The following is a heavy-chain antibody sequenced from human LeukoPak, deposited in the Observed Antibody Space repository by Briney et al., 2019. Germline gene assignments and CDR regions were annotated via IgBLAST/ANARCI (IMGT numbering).Heavy chain of an antibody. CDR3: ARSAGPYSNYVKGCLDP. Sequence: SETLSLPCTVSGGSINRFYWSWVRQPPGKGLEWLGYIYYTGSTNYNPALKIRVTISMDTSKNQFSLRLNSVSAADTAVYFCARSAGPYSNYVKGCLDPWGRGTLVTVSS. V-gene: IGHV4-59*01. D-gene: IGHD4-11*01. CDR2: IYYTGST. J-gene: IGHJ5*02. CDR1: GGSINRFY.